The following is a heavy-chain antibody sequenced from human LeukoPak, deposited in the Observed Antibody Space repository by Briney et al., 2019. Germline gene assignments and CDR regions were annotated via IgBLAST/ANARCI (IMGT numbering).Heavy chain of an antibody. CDR2: TYYRSRWYT. Sequence: SQTLSLTCALSGESLSSNSAAWNWLRQSPSRGLEWLGRTYYRSRWYTDYAVSVKSRITINPDTSKNQFSLQLNSVTPEDTAVYYCGRGVGPLDYWGQGTLVTVSS. J-gene: IGHJ4*02. D-gene: IGHD1-26*01. CDR1: GESLSSNSAA. CDR3: GRGVGPLDY. V-gene: IGHV6-1*01.